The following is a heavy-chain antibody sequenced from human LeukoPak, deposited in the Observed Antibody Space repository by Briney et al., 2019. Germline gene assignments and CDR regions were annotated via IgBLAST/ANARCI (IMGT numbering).Heavy chain of an antibody. CDR3: ARDSEHSSSFAFDI. D-gene: IGHD6-13*01. CDR1: GFTFRSHW. CDR2: INQDGSEN. V-gene: IGHV3-7*01. Sequence: GWSLRLSCAASGFTFRSHWMSWVRQAPGKGLEWVANINQDGSENHYVNYVKGRFTISRDNAKNSLYLQMSSLRAEDTAMYYCARDSEHSSSFAFDIWGKGTMVTVSS. J-gene: IGHJ3*02.